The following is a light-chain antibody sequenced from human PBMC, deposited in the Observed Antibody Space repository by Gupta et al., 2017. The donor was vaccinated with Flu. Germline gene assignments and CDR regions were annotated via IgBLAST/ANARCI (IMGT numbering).Light chain of an antibody. V-gene: IGLV2-14*01. CDR2: EVN. J-gene: IGLJ2*01. CDR1: SSDVGGYVF. Sequence: SALTQPASVSGSPGQSITISCTGTSSDVGGYVFVSWYQQHPGKAPKLMIYEVNNRPSGVANRFPGSKSGNAASLTISGLQAEDEADYYCSSFTTSSTVVFGGGTKLTVL. CDR3: SSFTTSSTVV.